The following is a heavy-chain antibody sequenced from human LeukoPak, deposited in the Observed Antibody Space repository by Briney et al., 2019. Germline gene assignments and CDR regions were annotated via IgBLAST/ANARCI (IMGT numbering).Heavy chain of an antibody. Sequence: GGSLRLSCAASGFSVSSNYMTWVRQAPGKGLEWVSVIYSGGSTYYGDSVKGRFTISRDNSKNTLYLQMNSLRAEDTAVYYCARDRRYCSGSSCYSGVDYWGLGTLVTVSS. CDR2: IYSGGST. V-gene: IGHV3-53*01. CDR3: ARDRRYCSGSSCYSGVDY. D-gene: IGHD2-15*01. CDR1: GFSVSSNY. J-gene: IGHJ4*02.